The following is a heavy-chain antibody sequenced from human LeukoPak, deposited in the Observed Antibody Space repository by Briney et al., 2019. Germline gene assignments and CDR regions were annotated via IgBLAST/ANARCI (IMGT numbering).Heavy chain of an antibody. CDR2: INPNSGGT. CDR1: GYTVTGYY. V-gene: IGHV1-2*02. Sequence: ASVKVSCKASGYTVTGYYMHWVRQAAGQGLEGRGWINPNSGGTNYAQKFQGRVTMTRDTSISTAYMELSRLRSDDTAVYYCARVWGPEVGMAVWGQGTTVTVSS. D-gene: IGHD3-16*01. J-gene: IGHJ6*02. CDR3: ARVWGPEVGMAV.